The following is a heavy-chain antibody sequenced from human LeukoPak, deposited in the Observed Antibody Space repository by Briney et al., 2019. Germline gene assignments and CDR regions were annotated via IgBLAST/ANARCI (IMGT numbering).Heavy chain of an antibody. Sequence: GGSLRLSCAASGLTLSRYGMHWVRQAPGKGLEWVAVISYDGSTKNYADSVKDRFTISRDNSENTLYLQMSSLRPEDTAVYYCAGVPNVREGEWFDPWGQGTLVTVSS. CDR3: AGVPNVREGEWFDP. D-gene: IGHD3-16*01. CDR1: GLTLSRYG. J-gene: IGHJ5*02. V-gene: IGHV3-30*03. CDR2: ISYDGSTK.